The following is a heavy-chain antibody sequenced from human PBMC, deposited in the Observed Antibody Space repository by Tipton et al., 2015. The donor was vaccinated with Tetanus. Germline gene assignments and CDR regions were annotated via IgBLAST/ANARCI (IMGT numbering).Heavy chain of an antibody. CDR3: ATVGLVTASVKY. CDR1: GGSVGRGAYY. CDR2: ISYTGTT. V-gene: IGHV4-31*03. D-gene: IGHD2-21*02. J-gene: IGHJ4*01. Sequence: TLSLTCTVSGGSVGRGAYYWSWIRQHPGKGLDWIGYISYTGTTHYNPSLKSRVTISLDRSKNQFSLKLTSVTAADTAVYYCATVGLVTASVKYWGQGTLATVSS.